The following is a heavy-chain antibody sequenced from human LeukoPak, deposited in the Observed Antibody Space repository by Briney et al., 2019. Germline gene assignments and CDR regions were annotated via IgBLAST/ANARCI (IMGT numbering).Heavy chain of an antibody. Sequence: GGSLRLSCAASGFTFSDYYMSWIRQAPGKGLEWVSYISSSGSTIYYADSVKGRFTISRDNAKNSLYLQMNSLRAEDTAVYYCARGEESVVVVPAASEVDYWGQGTLVTVSS. CDR2: ISSSGSTI. D-gene: IGHD2-2*01. V-gene: IGHV3-11*04. CDR1: GFTFSDYY. CDR3: ARGEESVVVVPAASEVDY. J-gene: IGHJ4*02.